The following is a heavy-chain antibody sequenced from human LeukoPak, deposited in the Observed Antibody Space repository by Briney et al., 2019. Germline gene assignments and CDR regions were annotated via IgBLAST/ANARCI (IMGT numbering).Heavy chain of an antibody. D-gene: IGHD5-18*01. Sequence: GGSVRLSCAASGFTVSSNYMSWVRQAPGEGLEWVSVIYSDGRIHSADSVKGRFTISRDDSKNTLSLQMNSLRAEDTAVYYCARESGYSYGLAGFFDYWGQGTLVTVSS. J-gene: IGHJ4*02. CDR3: ARESGYSYGLAGFFDY. V-gene: IGHV3-53*01. CDR1: GFTVSSNY. CDR2: IYSDGRI.